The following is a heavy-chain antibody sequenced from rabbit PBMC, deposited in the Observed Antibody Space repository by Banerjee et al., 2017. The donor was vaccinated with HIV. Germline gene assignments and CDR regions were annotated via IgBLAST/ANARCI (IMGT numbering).Heavy chain of an antibody. Sequence: QSLEESGGGLVQPEGSLTLTCTASGFTISSGYDMCWVRQAPGKGLEWIACIYAGSSGSTYYASWVNGRFTIARTSSTTVTLQMTSLTAADTATYFCARDLAGVIGWNFDLWGQGTLVTVS. CDR2: IYAGSSGST. CDR3: ARDLAGVIGWNFDL. D-gene: IGHD4-1*01. J-gene: IGHJ4*01. CDR1: GFTISSGYD. V-gene: IGHV1S40*01.